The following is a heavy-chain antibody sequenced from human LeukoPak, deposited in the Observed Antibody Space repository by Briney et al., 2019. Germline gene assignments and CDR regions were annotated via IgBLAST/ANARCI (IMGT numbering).Heavy chain of an antibody. J-gene: IGHJ4*02. D-gene: IGHD6-19*01. CDR1: GFTFSSYG. V-gene: IGHV3-33*01. CDR2: IWYDGSNK. CDR3: ATDSSGWFYFDY. Sequence: AGSLRLSCAASGFTFSSYGMHWVRQAPGKGLERVAVIWYDGSNKYYADSVKGRFTISRDNSKNTLYLQMNSLRAEDTAVYYCATDSSGWFYFDYWGQGTLVTVSS.